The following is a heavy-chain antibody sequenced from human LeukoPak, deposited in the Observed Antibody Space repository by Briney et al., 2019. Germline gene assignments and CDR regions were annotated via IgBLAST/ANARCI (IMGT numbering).Heavy chain of an antibody. Sequence: GGSLRLSCAASGFTVSSNYMSCVRQAPGKGLEWVSVIYSGGSTYYADSVKGRFTISRDNSKNTLYLQMNSLRAEDTAVYYCAGLGITMVRGVADGWFDPWGQGTLVTVSS. CDR1: GFTVSSNY. J-gene: IGHJ5*02. CDR2: IYSGGST. CDR3: AGLGITMVRGVADGWFDP. D-gene: IGHD3-10*01. V-gene: IGHV3-66*01.